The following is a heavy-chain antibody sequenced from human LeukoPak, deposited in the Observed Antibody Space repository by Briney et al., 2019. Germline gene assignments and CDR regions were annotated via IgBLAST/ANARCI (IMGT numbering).Heavy chain of an antibody. J-gene: IGHJ4*02. CDR3: ARDLSTGGASDY. Sequence: KTGGSLRLSCAASGFTFSSYALSWVRQAPGKGLEWVSTISGSSTYIYYADSVKGRITISRDNAKNSLSLQMNSLRAEDTAVYYCARDLSTGGASDYWGQGTLVTVSS. CDR2: ISGSSTYI. V-gene: IGHV3-21*01. D-gene: IGHD3-16*01. CDR1: GFTFSSYA.